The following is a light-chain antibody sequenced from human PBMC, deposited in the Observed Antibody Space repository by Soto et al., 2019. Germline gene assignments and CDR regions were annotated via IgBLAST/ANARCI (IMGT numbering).Light chain of an antibody. J-gene: IGLJ2*01. CDR3: SSYAGTKNLV. V-gene: IGLV2-8*01. CDR2: EVS. CDR1: SSDVGAYNY. Sequence: QSALTQPPSASGSPGQSVTISCTGTSSDVGAYNYVSWYQQHPGKAPKLMIYEVSKRPSGVPDRFSGSKSGNTASLTVSGLQAEDEADYYCSSYAGTKNLVFGGGTKLPVL.